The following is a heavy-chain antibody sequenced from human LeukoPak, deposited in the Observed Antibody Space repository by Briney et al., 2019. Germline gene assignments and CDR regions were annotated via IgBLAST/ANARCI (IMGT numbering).Heavy chain of an antibody. CDR2: ISSSSSTI. D-gene: IGHD3-22*01. J-gene: IGHJ4*02. CDR1: GFTFSSYS. Sequence: PGGSLRLSCAASGFTFSSYSMNWVRQAPGKGLEWVSYISSSSSTIYYADYVKGRFTISRDNAKNSLYLQMNSLRAEDTAVYYCARAMYYYESSGPNYWGQGALVTVSS. CDR3: ARAMYYYESSGPNY. V-gene: IGHV3-48*01.